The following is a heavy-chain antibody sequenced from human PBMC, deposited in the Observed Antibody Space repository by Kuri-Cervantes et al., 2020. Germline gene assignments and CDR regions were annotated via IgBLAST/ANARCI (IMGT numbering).Heavy chain of an antibody. D-gene: IGHD3-22*01. J-gene: IGHJ6*02. V-gene: IGHV3-23*01. CDR3: AKDRVYYYDSSDLYGMDV. CDR1: GFTFSSYA. Sequence: GGSLRLSCAASGFTFSSYAMSWVRQAPGKGLEWVSAISGSGGSTYYADSVKGRFTISRDNSKNTLYLQMNSLRAEDTAVYYCAKDRVYYYDSSDLYGMDVWGQGTTVTVSS. CDR2: ISGSGGST.